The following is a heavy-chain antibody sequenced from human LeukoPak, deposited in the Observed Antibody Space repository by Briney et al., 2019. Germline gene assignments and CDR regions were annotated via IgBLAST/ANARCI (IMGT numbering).Heavy chain of an antibody. Sequence: GGSLRLSCAASGSTFSNYAMSWVRQAPGKGLEWVSGISGSGGSTYYANSVKGRFTISRDTSKNTLYLQMNSLRAEDTATYYCARSPTATQSYYSAMGVWGQGTTVTVSS. CDR2: ISGSGGST. V-gene: IGHV3-23*01. CDR3: ARSPTATQSYYSAMGV. J-gene: IGHJ6*02. CDR1: GSTFSNYA. D-gene: IGHD6-25*01.